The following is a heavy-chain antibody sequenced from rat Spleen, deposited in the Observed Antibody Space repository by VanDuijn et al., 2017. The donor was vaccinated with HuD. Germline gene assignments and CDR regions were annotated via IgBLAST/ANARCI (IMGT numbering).Heavy chain of an antibody. V-gene: IGHV2-1*01. J-gene: IGHJ3*01. CDR1: GFSLISYS. CDR3: TRSYGGYTSNWFPY. CDR2: IWGDGST. D-gene: IGHD1-11*01. Sequence: QVQLKESGPGLVQPSQTLSLTCTVSGFSLISYSVHWVRQPPGKGLERMGGIWGDGSTDYNLALKSRLSISRDTSRSQVFLKMNSLQTDDTAIYFCTRSYGGYTSNWFPYWGQGSLVTVSS.